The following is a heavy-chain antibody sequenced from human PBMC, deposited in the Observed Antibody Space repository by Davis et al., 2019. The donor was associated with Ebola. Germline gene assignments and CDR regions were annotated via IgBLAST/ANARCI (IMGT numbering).Heavy chain of an antibody. Sequence: GESLKISCAASGFLFSDYGMNWVRQAPGKGLEWITYITKGSDAIHYADSVKGRFTVSRDNAKNSLFLQMNSLTDEDSAVYYCARDYIFAFDFWGQGTQVTVSS. CDR3: ARDYIFAFDF. CDR1: GFLFSDYG. CDR2: ITKGSDAI. D-gene: IGHD4-11*01. V-gene: IGHV3-48*02. J-gene: IGHJ4*02.